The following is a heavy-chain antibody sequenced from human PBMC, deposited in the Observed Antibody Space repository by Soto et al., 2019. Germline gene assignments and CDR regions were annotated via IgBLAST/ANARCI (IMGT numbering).Heavy chain of an antibody. CDR2: ISINSAYI. D-gene: IGHD6-13*01. V-gene: IGHV3-21*01. CDR3: TRDASRDSSARGWFDP. J-gene: IGHJ5*02. CDR1: GFTFRSFT. Sequence: GGSLRLSCAASGFTFRSFTMNWVGQAPGEGLEWVSTISINSAYIYYTDALRGRFTISRDNAKNSLHLQMNSLRAEDTAVYYCTRDASRDSSARGWFDPWGPGTLVTVSS.